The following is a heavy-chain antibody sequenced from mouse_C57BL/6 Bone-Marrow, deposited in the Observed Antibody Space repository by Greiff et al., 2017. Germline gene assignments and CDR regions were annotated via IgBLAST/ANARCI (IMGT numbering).Heavy chain of an antibody. V-gene: IGHV1-69*01. J-gene: IGHJ2*01. Sequence: QVQLQQPGAELVMPGASVKLSCKASGYTFTSYWMHWVKQRPGQGLEWIGEIDPSDSYTNYNQKFKGKSTLTVDKSSSTAYMQLSSLTSEDSAVYYCARGDLFYYLDYWGQGTTLTVSS. D-gene: IGHD2-3*01. CDR3: ARGDLFYYLDY. CDR1: GYTFTSYW. CDR2: IDPSDSYT.